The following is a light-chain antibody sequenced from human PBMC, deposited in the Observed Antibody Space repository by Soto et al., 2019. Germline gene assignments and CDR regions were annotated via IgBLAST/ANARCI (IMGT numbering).Light chain of an antibody. J-gene: IGLJ3*02. V-gene: IGLV1-44*01. CDR1: SSHIGTNV. CDR3: AAWDDSLNAWV. Sequence: QSVLTQPPPASGAPGQRGTISCSGSSSHIGTNVVNWYRQLPGTAPKLLIYGNNQRPSGVPDRFSGSKSGTSASLAISGLQSEDEAAYYCAAWDDSLNAWVFGGGTKVTVL. CDR2: GNN.